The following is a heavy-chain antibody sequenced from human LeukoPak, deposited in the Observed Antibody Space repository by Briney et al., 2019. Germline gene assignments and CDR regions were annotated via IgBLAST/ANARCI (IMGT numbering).Heavy chain of an antibody. Sequence: PGGSLRLSCAASGFTFSSYWMSWVRQTPGKGLEWVANIIQDGSEKSYVDSVKGRLTISRDNAKNSLYLQMNSLRAEDTAVYYCARDPYRDYWGQGTLVTVSS. CDR3: ARDPYRDY. D-gene: IGHD3-16*01. J-gene: IGHJ4*02. CDR2: IIQDGSEK. CDR1: GFTFSSYW. V-gene: IGHV3-7*01.